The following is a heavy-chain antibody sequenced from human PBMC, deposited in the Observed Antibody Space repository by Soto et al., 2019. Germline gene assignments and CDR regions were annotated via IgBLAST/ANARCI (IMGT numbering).Heavy chain of an antibody. D-gene: IGHD4-17*01. Sequence: PGGSLRLSCAVSGFTLSGCSMHWVRQAPGKGLEWVAFMLKDGISKAYGDSVKGRFTISSDNSKNTLYLQMSSLRADDTAFYYCVSDFGDYKFDYWGHGTLVTVSS. CDR2: MLKDGISK. CDR1: GFTLSGCS. V-gene: IGHV3-33*01. J-gene: IGHJ4*01. CDR3: VSDFGDYKFDY.